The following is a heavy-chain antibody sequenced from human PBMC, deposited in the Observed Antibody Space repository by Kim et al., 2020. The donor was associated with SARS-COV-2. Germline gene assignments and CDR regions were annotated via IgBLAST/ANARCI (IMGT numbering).Heavy chain of an antibody. CDR1: GFTFSSYD. CDR2: IGTAGDT. CDR3: AREGGGADAFDI. J-gene: IGHJ3*02. Sequence: GGSLRLSCAASGFTFSSYDMHWVRQATGKGLEWVSAIGTAGDTYYPGSVKGRFTISRENAKNSLYLQMNSLRAGDTAVYYCAREGGGADAFDIWGQGTMVTVSS. D-gene: IGHD2-21*01. V-gene: IGHV3-13*01.